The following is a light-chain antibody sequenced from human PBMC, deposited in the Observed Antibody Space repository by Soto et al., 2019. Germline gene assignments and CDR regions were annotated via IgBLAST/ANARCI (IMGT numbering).Light chain of an antibody. J-gene: IGKJ3*01. CDR2: DAS. CDR3: QQRSNRPPECT. Sequence: EIVLTQSPDTLSLSPVERATLSCRASQSVRSSLAWYQQKPGQAPRLLIYDASNRATGIPARFSGSGCWTGVTLIISSREHYDCSVDYCQQRSNRPPECTFCPGTKVDIK. V-gene: IGKV3-11*01. CDR1: QSVRSS.